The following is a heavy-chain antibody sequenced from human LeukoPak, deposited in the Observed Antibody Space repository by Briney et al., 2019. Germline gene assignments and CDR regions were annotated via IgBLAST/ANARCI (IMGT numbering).Heavy chain of an antibody. CDR2: IKQDGSDK. CDR1: GFTFRSYW. D-gene: IGHD1-26*01. V-gene: IGHV3-7*01. Sequence: GGSLRLSFAASGFTFRSYWMSWVRQAPGKGLEWVANIKQDGSDKYYLDPVKCRFTISRDNAKNSLYLPMNSLRAEDRAVCYCARDRGSYYYGMDVWGQGTTVTVS. CDR3: ARDRGSYYYGMDV. J-gene: IGHJ6*02.